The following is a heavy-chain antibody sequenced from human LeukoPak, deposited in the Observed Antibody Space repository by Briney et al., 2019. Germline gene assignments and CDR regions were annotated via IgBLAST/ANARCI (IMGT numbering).Heavy chain of an antibody. D-gene: IGHD2-15*01. V-gene: IGHV4-34*01. CDR1: GGSFICYF. J-gene: IGHJ4*02. CDR3: ARGYLVVAARARSIFDY. Sequence: SETLSLTCAVYGGSFICYFWSWIRQPPAKGLEWIGEINHSGSTNYNPSLKSRVTISVDTSKNQFSLKPSSVTAADTAVYYCARGYLVVAARARSIFDYWGQGTLVTVSS. CDR2: INHSGST.